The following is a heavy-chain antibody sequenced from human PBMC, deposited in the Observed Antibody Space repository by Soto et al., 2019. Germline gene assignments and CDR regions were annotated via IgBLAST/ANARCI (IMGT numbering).Heavy chain of an antibody. V-gene: IGHV3-53*01. D-gene: IGHD2-2*02. Sequence: GGSLRLSCAASGSTVSSNYMSWARQAPGKGLEWVSVIYSGGSTYYADSVKGRFTISRDNSKNTLYLQMNSLRAEDTAVYYCAMCSSTSCYSGYFAYWGQGTLVTVSS. CDR3: AMCSSTSCYSGYFAY. J-gene: IGHJ4*02. CDR2: IYSGGST. CDR1: GSTVSSNY.